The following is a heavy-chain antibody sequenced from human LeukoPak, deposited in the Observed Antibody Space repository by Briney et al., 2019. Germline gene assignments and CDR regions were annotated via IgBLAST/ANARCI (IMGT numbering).Heavy chain of an antibody. CDR1: GFTFDDYA. CDR3: AKSLWFGELLSPFDY. D-gene: IGHD3-10*01. J-gene: IGHJ4*02. CDR2: ISWNSGST. V-gene: IGHV3-9*01. Sequence: PGRSLRLSCAASGFTFDDYAMHWVRQAPGKGLEWVSGISWNSGSTGYADSVKGRFTISRDNAKNSLYLQMNSLRAEDTALYYCAKSLWFGELLSPFDYWGQGTLVTVSS.